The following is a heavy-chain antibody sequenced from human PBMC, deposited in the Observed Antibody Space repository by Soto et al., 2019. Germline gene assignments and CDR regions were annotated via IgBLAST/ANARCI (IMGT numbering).Heavy chain of an antibody. D-gene: IGHD2-21*02. V-gene: IGHV1-69*01. Sequence: QVQLVQSGAEVKKPGSSVKISCKASGGTFINHAFSWVRQAPGQGLEWMGGIIPMFGTADYSQKFQGRVTSTADESTTTAHMELSSLRSDDSAVYFCPREDATYCGGDCYRYFIYGLDVWGQGTTVTVSS. J-gene: IGHJ6*02. CDR2: IIPMFGTA. CDR3: PREDATYCGGDCYRYFIYGLDV. CDR1: GGTFINHA.